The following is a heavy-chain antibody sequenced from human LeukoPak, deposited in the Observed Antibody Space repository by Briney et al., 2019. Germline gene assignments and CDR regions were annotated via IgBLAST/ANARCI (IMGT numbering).Heavy chain of an antibody. V-gene: IGHV4-4*07. CDR1: GASIRSYY. J-gene: IGHJ4*02. CDR2: IHNSGTS. Sequence: PSETLSLTCTVSGASIRSYYWSWIRQPAGKGLEWIGRIHNSGTSSYNPSLKSRVTMSMDTSKNQFSLEMTSVTAADTAMYYCARSLVPPAYWYFDSWGQGTLVAVSS. D-gene: IGHD2-21*01. CDR3: ARSLVPPAYWYFDS.